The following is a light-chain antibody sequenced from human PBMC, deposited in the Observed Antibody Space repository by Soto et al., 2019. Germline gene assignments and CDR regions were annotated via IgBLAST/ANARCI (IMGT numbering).Light chain of an antibody. CDR3: MQGTHWGET. V-gene: IGKV2-30*01. CDR2: KVS. Sequence: DVGMTKSPLSLPVALGQPASISCRSGRSLVYSDGNTYLNWLQQRPGQSPRRLIYKVSNRDSGVPDRFSGSGSGTDFTLKISRVEAEDVGVYYCMQGTHWGETFGQGTKMDI. J-gene: IGKJ1*01. CDR1: RSLVYSDGNTY.